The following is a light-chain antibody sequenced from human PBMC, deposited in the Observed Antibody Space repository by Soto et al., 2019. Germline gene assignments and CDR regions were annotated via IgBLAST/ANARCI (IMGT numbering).Light chain of an antibody. V-gene: IGLV1-44*01. Sequence: SVLTQPPSASGTPGQRVTISCSGSSSNFGSNTVNWYQQLPGTAPKLLIYSNNQRPSGVPDRFSGSKSGTSASLAISGLQSEDEADYYCAAWDDSLNGFYVFGTGTKVPS. CDR1: SSNFGSNT. CDR3: AAWDDSLNGFYV. CDR2: SNN. J-gene: IGLJ1*01.